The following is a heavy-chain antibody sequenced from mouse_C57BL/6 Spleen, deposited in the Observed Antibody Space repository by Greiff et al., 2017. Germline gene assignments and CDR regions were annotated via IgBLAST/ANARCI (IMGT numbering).Heavy chain of an antibody. J-gene: IGHJ3*01. CDR2: IDPENGDT. CDR3: TPNWEGAY. CDR1: GFNIKDDY. D-gene: IGHD4-1*01. V-gene: IGHV14-4*01. Sequence: VQLQQSGAELVRPGASVKLSCTASGFNIKDDYMHWVKQRPEQGLEWIGWIDPENGDTEYASKFQGKATITADTSSNTAYLQLSSLTSEDTAVYYCTPNWEGAYWGQGTLVTVSA.